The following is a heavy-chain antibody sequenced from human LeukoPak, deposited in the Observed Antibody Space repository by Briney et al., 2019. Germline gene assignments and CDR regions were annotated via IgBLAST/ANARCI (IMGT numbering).Heavy chain of an antibody. D-gene: IGHD1-26*01. Sequence: GGPLRLSCAASGFTFSSYSMNWVRQAPGKGLEWVSSISSSSSYIYYADSVKGRFTISRDNAKNSLYLQMNSLRAEDTAVYYCARESGSYYLSLDYWGQGTLVTVSS. CDR1: GFTFSSYS. CDR2: ISSSSSYI. J-gene: IGHJ4*02. V-gene: IGHV3-21*01. CDR3: ARESGSYYLSLDY.